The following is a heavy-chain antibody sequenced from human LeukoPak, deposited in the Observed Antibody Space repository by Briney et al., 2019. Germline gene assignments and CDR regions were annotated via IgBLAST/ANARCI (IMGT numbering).Heavy chain of an antibody. CDR1: GGSISSSSYY. V-gene: IGHV4-61*02. J-gene: IGHJ3*01. Sequence: PSETLSLTFTVSGGSISSSSYYWGWIRQPPGKGLEWIGRIYTSGSTTYNPSLKSRVTISVDTSKNQFSLKVISVTAADTAVYYCAKDLLGWSSPRWGQGTMVTVSS. CDR3: AKDLLGWSSPR. D-gene: IGHD3-3*01. CDR2: IYTSGST.